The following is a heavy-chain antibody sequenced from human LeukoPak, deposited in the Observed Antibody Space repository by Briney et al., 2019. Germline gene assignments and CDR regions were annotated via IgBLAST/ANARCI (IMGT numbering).Heavy chain of an antibody. Sequence: SETLSLTCTVSGGSISSYYWSWIRQPPGKGLEWIANIYHTGSTNYNPSLSSRVTISIDTAKNQFSLKLTSVTAADTAVYYCARRGRNSSGWQDYLWGLGTLVTVSS. J-gene: IGHJ4*02. D-gene: IGHD6-25*01. V-gene: IGHV4-59*01. CDR3: ARRGRNSSGWQDYL. CDR2: IYHTGST. CDR1: GGSISSYY.